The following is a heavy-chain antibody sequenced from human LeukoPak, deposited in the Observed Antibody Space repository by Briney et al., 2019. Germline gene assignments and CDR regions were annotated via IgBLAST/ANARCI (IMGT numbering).Heavy chain of an antibody. V-gene: IGHV3-15*01. J-gene: IGHJ4*02. CDR1: GFTFSNAW. CDR2: IKSITDGGTT. Sequence: NSGGSRRLSCAASGFTFSNAWMSWVRQAPGKGLEWVGRIKSITDGGTTDYAAPVKGRFTISRDDSKNTLYLQMDSLETEDTAVYYCTTSRPVLNWGQGTLVTVSS. CDR3: TTSRPVLN.